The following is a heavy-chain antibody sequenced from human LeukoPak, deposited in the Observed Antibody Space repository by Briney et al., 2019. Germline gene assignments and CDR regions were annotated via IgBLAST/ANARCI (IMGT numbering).Heavy chain of an antibody. CDR1: GFTFSSYG. CDR2: ISSSSSTI. Sequence: PGGSLRLSCAASGFTFSSYGMNWVRQAPGKGLEWVSYISSSSSTIYYADSVKGRFTISRDNAKNSLYLQMNSLRAEDTAVYYCARAVIAVAGTNAFDIWGQGTMVTVSS. CDR3: ARAVIAVAGTNAFDI. V-gene: IGHV3-48*01. J-gene: IGHJ3*02. D-gene: IGHD6-19*01.